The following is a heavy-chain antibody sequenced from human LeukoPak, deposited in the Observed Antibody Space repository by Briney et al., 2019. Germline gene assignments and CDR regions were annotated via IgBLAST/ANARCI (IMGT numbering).Heavy chain of an antibody. CDR1: GFPFNVQT. D-gene: IGHD1-26*01. J-gene: IGHJ4*02. V-gene: IGHV3-7*01. CDR3: ARGGATRGRFEN. CDR2: MRQDGSEI. Sequence: GGSLRLSCAASGFPFNVQTMSWVRQAPGKGLDWVASMRQDGSEIYYVDSVKGRFTISRDNPKNSLFLQMNSLRAEDTAVYYCARGGATRGRFENWGQGTLVTVSS.